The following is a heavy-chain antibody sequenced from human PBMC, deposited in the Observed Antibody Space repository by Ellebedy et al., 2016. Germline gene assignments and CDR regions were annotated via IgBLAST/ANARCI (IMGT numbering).Heavy chain of an antibody. CDR3: TREGLTTRNKYYYYMDV. CDR2: INPSGGST. V-gene: IGHV1-46*03. J-gene: IGHJ6*03. Sequence: ASVKVSCXASGYTFINYYMHWVRQAPGQGLEWMGLINPSGGSTDFAQKFRGRVTMTRDTSTSTIYLELSSLRSEDTAVYYCTREGLTTRNKYYYYMDVWGKGTTVTVSS. CDR1: GYTFINYY. D-gene: IGHD4-17*01.